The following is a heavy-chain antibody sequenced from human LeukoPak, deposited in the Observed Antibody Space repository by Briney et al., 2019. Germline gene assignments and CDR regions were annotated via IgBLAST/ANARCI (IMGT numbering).Heavy chain of an antibody. CDR1: GYIFTDYY. D-gene: IGHD2-21*01. V-gene: IGHV1-2*02. CDR2: IYPDSGGT. J-gene: IGHJ4*02. Sequence: ASVKVSCKASGYIFTDYYMHWVRQAPGQGLEWIGWIYPDSGGTNYARKFQGRVTMTRDTSISTAYMELSRLRSDDTAGYYCARDGIRYCGGDCHSDYWGQGTLVTVSS. CDR3: ARDGIRYCGGDCHSDY.